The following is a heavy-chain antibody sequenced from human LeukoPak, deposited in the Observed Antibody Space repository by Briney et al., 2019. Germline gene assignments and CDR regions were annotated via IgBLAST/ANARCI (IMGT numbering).Heavy chain of an antibody. CDR3: ARVVVVAVGDYFDY. CDR2: IYYSGST. V-gene: IGHV4-31*03. CDR1: GGSISSGGYC. J-gene: IGHJ4*02. D-gene: IGHD3-22*01. Sequence: SETLSLTCTVSGGSISSGGYCWSWIRQRPGKGLEWIGYIYYSGSTYYNPSLKSRVTISVDTSKNQFSLKLSSVTAADTAVYYCARVVVVAVGDYFDYWGQGTLVTVSS.